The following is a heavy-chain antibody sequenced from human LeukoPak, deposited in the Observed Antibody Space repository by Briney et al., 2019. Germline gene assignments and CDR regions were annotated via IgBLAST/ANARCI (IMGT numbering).Heavy chain of an antibody. CDR1: GGSISSGSYY. CDR2: IYSSGST. Sequence: SETLSLTCTVSGGSISSGSYYWSWIRQPAGKGLEWIGRIYSSGSTNYNPSLKSRVTISLDTSKNQFSLKLSSVTAADTAVYYCARGYSSSWYPNWFDPWGQGTLVTVSS. V-gene: IGHV4-61*02. J-gene: IGHJ5*02. CDR3: ARGYSSSWYPNWFDP. D-gene: IGHD6-13*01.